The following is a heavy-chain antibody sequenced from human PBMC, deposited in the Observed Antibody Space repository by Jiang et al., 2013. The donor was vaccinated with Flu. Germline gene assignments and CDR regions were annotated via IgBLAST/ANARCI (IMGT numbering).Heavy chain of an antibody. V-gene: IGHV3-23*01. CDR1: GFTFSGYA. J-gene: IGHJ4*02. Sequence: GLVQPGGSLRLSCAASGFTFSGYAMSWVRQAQGKGLQWVSGLTGSGGTTYYADSVKGRFTISRDNSKNTLYLQMNSLRAEDTAMYFCAKSQAGAARVAVSGGAYDYWGQGIMVSVSS. D-gene: IGHD6-19*01. CDR3: AKSQAGAARVAVSGGAYDY. CDR2: LTGSGGTT.